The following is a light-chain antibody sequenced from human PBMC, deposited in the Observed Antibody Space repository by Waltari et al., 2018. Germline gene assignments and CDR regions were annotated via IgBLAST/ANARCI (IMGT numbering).Light chain of an antibody. Sequence: QSVLTQPPSVSGAPGQRVTLSCTGSSSNIGAGYDLPWYQQLPGTAPKLLSHGNSNRPSGVPDRFSGSKSGTSASLAITGLQADDEADYFCQSYDISLSAYVFGTGTKVTVL. CDR2: GNS. J-gene: IGLJ1*01. CDR3: QSYDISLSAYV. V-gene: IGLV1-40*01. CDR1: SSNIGAGYD.